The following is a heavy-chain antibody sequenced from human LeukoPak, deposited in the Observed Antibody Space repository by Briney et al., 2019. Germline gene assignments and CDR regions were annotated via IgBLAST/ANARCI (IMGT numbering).Heavy chain of an antibody. CDR1: GFTFSSYA. D-gene: IGHD1-26*01. CDR3: ARLSGGSYGGYYFDY. V-gene: IGHV3-7*01. CDR2: IKQDGSEK. J-gene: IGHJ4*02. Sequence: PGGSLRLSCAASGFTFSSYAMSWVRQAPGKGLEWVANIKQDGSEKYYVDSVKGRFTISRDNAKNSLYLQMNSLRAEDTAVYYCARLSGGSYGGYYFDYWGQGTLVTVSS.